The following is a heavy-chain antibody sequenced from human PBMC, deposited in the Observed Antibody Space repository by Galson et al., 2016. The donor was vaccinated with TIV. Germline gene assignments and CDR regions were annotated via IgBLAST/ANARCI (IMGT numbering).Heavy chain of an antibody. CDR1: GGSFSNYA. Sequence: SVKVSCKASGGSFSNYAINWVRQAPGQGLEWMGGIIPIFRSPNYAQRFQGRVTITADESTSTAFVELSSLRSDDTAVYYCASPSDSSWYFDLCGRGTPVIVSS. D-gene: IGHD6-13*01. CDR2: IIPIFRSP. J-gene: IGHJ2*01. CDR3: ASPSDSSWYFDL. V-gene: IGHV1-69*13.